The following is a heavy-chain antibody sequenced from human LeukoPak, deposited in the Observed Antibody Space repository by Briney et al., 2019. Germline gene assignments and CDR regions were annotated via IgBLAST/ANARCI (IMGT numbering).Heavy chain of an antibody. CDR1: GFTFSNYW. CDR2: INNDGSST. CDR3: ARDLRYCSSTSCYDPNFDY. Sequence: GGSLRLSCAASGFTFSNYWMHWVRQAPGKGLVWVSRINNDGSSTSYADSVKGRFTISRDNAKNTLYLQMNSLRAEDTAVYYCARDLRYCSSTSCYDPNFDYWGQGTLVTVSS. V-gene: IGHV3-74*01. J-gene: IGHJ4*02. D-gene: IGHD2-2*01.